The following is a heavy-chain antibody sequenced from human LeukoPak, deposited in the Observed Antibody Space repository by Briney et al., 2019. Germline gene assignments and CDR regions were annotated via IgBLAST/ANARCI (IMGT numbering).Heavy chain of an antibody. CDR1: GYTFTGYY. J-gene: IGHJ5*02. Sequence: ASVKVSCKASGYTFTGYYMHWVRQATGQGLEWMGWMNPNSGNTGYAQKFQGRVTITRNTSISTAYMELSSLRSEDTAVYYCARRGCSGGSCYPYWFDPWGQGTLVTVSS. D-gene: IGHD2-15*01. CDR3: ARRGCSGGSCYPYWFDP. CDR2: MNPNSGNT. V-gene: IGHV1-8*03.